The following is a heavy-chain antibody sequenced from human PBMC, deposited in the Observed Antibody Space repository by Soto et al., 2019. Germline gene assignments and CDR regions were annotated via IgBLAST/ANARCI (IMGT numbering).Heavy chain of an antibody. V-gene: IGHV3-21*01. CDR2: ISSSSSYI. D-gene: IGHD3-3*01. J-gene: IGHJ5*02. CDR1: GFTFSSYS. CDR3: ARDRNPSITIFGVVIMFWFDP. Sequence: PGGSLRLSCAASGFTFSSYSMNWVRQAPGKGLEWVSSISSSSSYIYYADSVKGRFTISRDNAKNSLYLQMNSLRAEDTAVYYCARDRNPSITIFGVVIMFWFDPWGQGTLVTVSS.